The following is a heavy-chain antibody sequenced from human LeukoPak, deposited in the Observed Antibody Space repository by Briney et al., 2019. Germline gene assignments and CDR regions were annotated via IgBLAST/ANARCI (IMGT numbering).Heavy chain of an antibody. CDR2: IYTSGST. V-gene: IGHV4-4*08. CDR1: GGSISSYY. J-gene: IGHJ3*02. D-gene: IGHD2-2*01. CDR3: ARMVVVPAAMSDAFDI. Sequence: SETLSLTCTVSGGSISSYYWSWIRQPPGKGLEWIGRIYTSGSTNYNPSLKSRVTISVDTSKNQFSLKLSSVTAADTAVYYCARMVVVPAAMSDAFDIWGQGTMVTVSS.